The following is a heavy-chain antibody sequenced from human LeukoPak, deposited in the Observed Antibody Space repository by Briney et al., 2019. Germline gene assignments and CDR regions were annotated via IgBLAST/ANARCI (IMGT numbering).Heavy chain of an antibody. V-gene: IGHV4-30-2*01. CDR2: IYHSGST. CDR3: ARGLVDDFWSGYWEDY. CDR1: GGSISSGGYY. Sequence: PSETLSLTCTVSGGSISSGGYYWSWIRQPPGKGLEWIGYIYHSGSTYYNPSLKSRVTISVDRSKNQFSLKLSSVTAADTAVYYCARGLVDDFWSGYWEDYWGQGTLVTVSS. J-gene: IGHJ4*02. D-gene: IGHD3-3*01.